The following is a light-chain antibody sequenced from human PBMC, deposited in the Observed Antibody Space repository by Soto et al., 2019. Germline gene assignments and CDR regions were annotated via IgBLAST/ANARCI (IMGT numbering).Light chain of an antibody. J-gene: IGKJ3*01. CDR2: GAS. CDR1: QSVSNN. V-gene: IGKV3-15*01. Sequence: EIVMTQSPATLSVSPGERATLSCRASQSVSNNLAWYQQKSGQAPRLLIYGASTRATGLPARFSGSGPGTEFTLTISSLQSEDFAVYYCHQYNNWPSFGPGTKVDIK. CDR3: HQYNNWPS.